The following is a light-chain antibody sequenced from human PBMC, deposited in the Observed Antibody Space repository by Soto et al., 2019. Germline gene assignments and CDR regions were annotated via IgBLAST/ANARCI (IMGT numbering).Light chain of an antibody. CDR3: RSYAGNYRVV. J-gene: IGLJ2*01. V-gene: IGLV2-11*01. CDR1: NNDVGGYDY. CDR2: DVY. Sequence: QSVLTQPRSVSGSPGQSVTISCTGTNNDVGGYDYVSWYQQHAGKAPKVIIYDVYKRPSGVPDRISGSKSGNTASLTISGLQAEDEANFYCRSYAGNYRVVFGGGTKLTVL.